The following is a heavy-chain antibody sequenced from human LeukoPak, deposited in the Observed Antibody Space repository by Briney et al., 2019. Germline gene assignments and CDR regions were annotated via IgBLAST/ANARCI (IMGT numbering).Heavy chain of an antibody. CDR2: INYIGSS. V-gene: IGHV4-59*08. CDR3: ASGSSDYYHYYYMDV. CDR1: GASISRNY. J-gene: IGHJ6*03. D-gene: IGHD2-2*01. Sequence: SETLSLTCTVSGASISRNYWSWIRQPPGKGLEWIGYINYIGSSHYNPSLKSRVTISVDTSKNQFSLKVSSVTAADTAVYYCASGSSDYYHYYYMDVWGKGTTVTVSS.